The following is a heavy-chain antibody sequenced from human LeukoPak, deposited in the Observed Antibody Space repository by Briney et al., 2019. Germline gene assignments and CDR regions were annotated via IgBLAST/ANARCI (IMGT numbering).Heavy chain of an antibody. J-gene: IGHJ4*02. CDR2: ISSSGSTI. D-gene: IGHD2-15*01. V-gene: IGHV3-48*03. CDR3: ARDTERYCSGGSCRRVGYYFDF. CDR1: GFTFSSYE. Sequence: GGSLRLSCAVSGFTFSSYEMNWVRQAPGKGLEWVSYISSSGSTIYDADSVKGRFTISRDNAKNSLYLQMNSLRAEDTAVYYCARDTERYCSGGSCRRVGYYFDFWGQGTPVTVSS.